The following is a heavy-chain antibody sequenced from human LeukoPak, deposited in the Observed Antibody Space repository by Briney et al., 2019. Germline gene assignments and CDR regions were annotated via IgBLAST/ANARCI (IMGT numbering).Heavy chain of an antibody. Sequence: SETLSLTCTVSGGSISSYYWSWIRQPPGKGLEWIGYIYYSGSTNYNPSLKSRVTISVDTSKNQFSLKLSSVTAADTAVYYRARKEVGATTFDYWGQGTLVTVSS. D-gene: IGHD1-26*01. CDR3: ARKEVGATTFDY. CDR1: GGSISSYY. J-gene: IGHJ4*02. CDR2: IYYSGST. V-gene: IGHV4-59*01.